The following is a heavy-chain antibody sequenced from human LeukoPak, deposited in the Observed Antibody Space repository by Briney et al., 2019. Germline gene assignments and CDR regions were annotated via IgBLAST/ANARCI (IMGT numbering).Heavy chain of an antibody. CDR3: ARGFGGYDPADY. J-gene: IGHJ4*02. CDR2: MNPNIGNT. V-gene: IGHV1-8*01. D-gene: IGHD5-12*01. Sequence: ATVKASCKASGYTFTSYDINWVRQATGQGLEWMGWMNPNIGNTGYAQKFQGRVTMTRNTSISTAYMELSSLRSEDTAVYYCARGFGGYDPADYWGQGTLVTVSS. CDR1: GYTFTSYD.